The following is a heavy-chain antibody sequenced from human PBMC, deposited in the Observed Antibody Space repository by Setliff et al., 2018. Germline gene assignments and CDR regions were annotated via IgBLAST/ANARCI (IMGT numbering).Heavy chain of an antibody. CDR1: GGSISSSIYY. Sequence: TLSLTCSVSGGSISSSIYYWGWIRQPPGKGLEWIGHIQTSGTTNYNPSLKSRVTISVDTSKNQFSLKLSAVTAADTAVYFCAREDGPNYYYYYMDIWGKGTTVTAP. V-gene: IGHV4-61*09. CDR3: AREDGPNYYYYYMDI. CDR2: IQTSGTT. J-gene: IGHJ6*03. D-gene: IGHD2-8*01.